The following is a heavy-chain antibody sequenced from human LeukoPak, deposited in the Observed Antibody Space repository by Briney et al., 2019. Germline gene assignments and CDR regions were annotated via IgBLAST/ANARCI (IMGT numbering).Heavy chain of an antibody. CDR1: GFPFSSYG. Sequence: GGSLRLSCAASGFPFSSYGMHWVRQAPGKGLEWVAVIWYDGSNKYYADSVKGRFTISRDNSKNTLYLQMNRLRAEDTAVYYCARYCSGGSCYPYYYYGMDVWGQGTTVTVSS. CDR2: IWYDGSNK. V-gene: IGHV3-33*01. CDR3: ARYCSGGSCYPYYYYGMDV. J-gene: IGHJ6*02. D-gene: IGHD2-15*01.